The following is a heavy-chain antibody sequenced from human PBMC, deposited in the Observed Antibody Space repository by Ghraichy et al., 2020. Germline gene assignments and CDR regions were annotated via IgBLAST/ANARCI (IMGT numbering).Heavy chain of an antibody. J-gene: IGHJ4*02. Sequence: GGSLRLSCAASGFTVSSNYMSWVRQAPGKGLEWVSVIYSGGSTYYADSVKGRFTISRDNSKNTLYLQMNSLRAEDTAVYYCARDGSAAAGPPLDYWGQGTLVTVSS. V-gene: IGHV3-66*02. CDR2: IYSGGST. CDR1: GFTVSSNY. CDR3: ARDGSAAAGPPLDY. D-gene: IGHD6-13*01.